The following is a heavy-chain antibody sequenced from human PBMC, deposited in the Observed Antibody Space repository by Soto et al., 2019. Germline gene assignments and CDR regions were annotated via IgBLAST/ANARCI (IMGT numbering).Heavy chain of an antibody. CDR1: GFTFSSYS. Sequence: EVQLVESGGGLVQPGGSLRLSCAASGFTFSSYSMNWVRQAPGKGLEWVSYISSSSSTIYYAYSVKGRFTISRDNAKNSLYMQMNSLRDEETAVSYCARDCGRAGYSSGWYDYWGQGTLVTVSS. J-gene: IGHJ4*02. D-gene: IGHD6-19*01. CDR3: ARDCGRAGYSSGWYDY. CDR2: ISSSSSTI. V-gene: IGHV3-48*02.